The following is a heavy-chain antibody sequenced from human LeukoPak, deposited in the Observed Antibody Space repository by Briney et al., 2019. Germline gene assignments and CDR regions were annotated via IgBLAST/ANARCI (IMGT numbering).Heavy chain of an antibody. CDR3: ARDRVERRGDFWFDP. CDR2: ISYDGSNK. J-gene: IGHJ5*02. Sequence: PGRSLRLSCAASGFTFSSYAMHWVRQAPGKGLEWVAVISYDGSNKYYADSVKGRFTISRDNSKNTLYLQMNSLRAEDTAVYYCARDRVERRGDFWFDPWGQGTLVTVSS. V-gene: IGHV3-30*04. CDR1: GFTFSSYA. D-gene: IGHD1-1*01.